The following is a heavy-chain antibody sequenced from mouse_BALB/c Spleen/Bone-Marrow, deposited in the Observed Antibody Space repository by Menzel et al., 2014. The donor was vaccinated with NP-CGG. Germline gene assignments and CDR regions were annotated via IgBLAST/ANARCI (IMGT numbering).Heavy chain of an antibody. CDR2: IDPANGNT. J-gene: IGHJ3*01. CDR1: GFNIKDTY. V-gene: IGHV14-3*02. CDR3: ARRAARATGFAY. D-gene: IGHD3-1*01. Sequence: DVKLVESGAGLVKPGASVKLSCTASGFNIKDTYMHWVKQRPEQGLEWIGRIDPANGNTKYDPKFQGKATITADTSSNTAYLQLSSLTSEDTAVYYCARRAARATGFAYWGQGTLVTVSA.